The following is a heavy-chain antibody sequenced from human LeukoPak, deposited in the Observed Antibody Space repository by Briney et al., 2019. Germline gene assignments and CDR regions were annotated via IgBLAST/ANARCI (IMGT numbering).Heavy chain of an antibody. CDR2: IKSKTDGGTT. Sequence: GGSLRLSCAASGFTFSNAWMSWVRQAPGKGLEWVGRIKSKTDGGTTDYAASVKGRFTISRDDSKNTLYLQMNSLKTEDTAVYYCTTEYSYGLGAYYFDYWGQGTLVTVSS. D-gene: IGHD5-18*01. CDR3: TTEYSYGLGAYYFDY. V-gene: IGHV3-15*01. J-gene: IGHJ4*02. CDR1: GFTFSNAW.